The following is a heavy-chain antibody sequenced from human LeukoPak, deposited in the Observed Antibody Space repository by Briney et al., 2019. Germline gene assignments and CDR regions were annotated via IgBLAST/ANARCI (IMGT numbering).Heavy chain of an antibody. J-gene: IGHJ3*01. CDR1: GGSISSYY. CDR2: IYYSGST. D-gene: IGHD4-17*01. V-gene: IGHV4-59*08. Sequence: SETLSLTCTVSGGSISSYYWSWIRQPPGKGLEWIGYIYYSGSTNYNPSLKSRVTISVDTSKNQFSLKLSSVTAADTAVYYCASGTPTVTTPGWGQGTMVTVSS. CDR3: ASGTPTVTTPG.